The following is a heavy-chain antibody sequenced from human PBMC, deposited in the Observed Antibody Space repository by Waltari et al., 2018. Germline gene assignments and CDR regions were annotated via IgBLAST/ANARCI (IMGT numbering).Heavy chain of an antibody. J-gene: IGHJ4*02. CDR3: AKDRGAGPLPRSFGY. CDR1: GFTFSSYG. V-gene: IGHV3-30*02. Sequence: QVQLVESGGGVVQPGGSLRLSCAASGFTFSSYGMHWVRTAPGKGLEWVAFIRYDGSNKYYADSVKGRFTISRDNSKNTLYLQMNSLRAEDTAVYYCAKDRGAGPLPRSFGYWGQGTLVTVSS. CDR2: IRYDGSNK. D-gene: IGHD3-10*01.